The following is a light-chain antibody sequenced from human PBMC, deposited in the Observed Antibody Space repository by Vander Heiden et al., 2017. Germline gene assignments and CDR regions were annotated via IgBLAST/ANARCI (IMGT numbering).Light chain of an antibody. V-gene: IGKV3-15*01. CDR1: QSVRSN. CDR3: HQYNSWPRA. CDR2: GTS. J-gene: IGKJ1*01. Sequence: EIVMTQSPATPSVSPGERATLPCRASQSVRSNLAWYQQKPGQAPRLLIYGTSTRAAGIPVRFSGSGSGTEFTLTISSLQSEDFAVYYCHQYNSWPRAFGQGTEVEI.